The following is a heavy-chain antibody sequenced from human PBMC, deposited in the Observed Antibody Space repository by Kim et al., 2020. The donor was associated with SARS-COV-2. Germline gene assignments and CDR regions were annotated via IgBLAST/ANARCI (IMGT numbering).Heavy chain of an antibody. D-gene: IGHD7-27*01. Sequence: GGSLRLSCAASGFTFSRSWMHWVRQAPGKGLVWVSRINSDGSSTSYADSVKGRFTISRDNAKNTLYLQMNSLRAEDTAVYYCARVGHLGADYWGAQLYYFDYWGQGTLVTVSS. V-gene: IGHV3-74*01. CDR2: INSDGSST. CDR3: ARVGHLGADYWGAQLYYFDY. J-gene: IGHJ4*02. CDR1: GFTFSRSW.